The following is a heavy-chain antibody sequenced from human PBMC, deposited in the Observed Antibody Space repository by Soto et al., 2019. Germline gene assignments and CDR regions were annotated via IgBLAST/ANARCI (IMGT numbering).Heavy chain of an antibody. CDR3: ARELQRLYFFDS. CDR2: INAGNGNT. D-gene: IGHD4-4*01. Sequence: QVQVVQSGAEVKKPGASVRVSCKASEYTFTSYVMHWVRQAPGQILEWMGWINAGNGNTKYSQKFQDRVTITRDTSASTSYMELSRITSEYTAVYYGARELQRLYFFDSWRQATLLTVSS. CDR1: EYTFTSYV. V-gene: IGHV1-3*01. J-gene: IGHJ4*02.